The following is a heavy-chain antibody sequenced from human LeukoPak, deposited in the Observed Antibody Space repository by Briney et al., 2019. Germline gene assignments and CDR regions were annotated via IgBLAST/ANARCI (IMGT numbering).Heavy chain of an antibody. Sequence: ASVKVSCKASRYTFTGYYMHWVRQAPGQGLEWMGWINPNSGGTNYAQKFQGRVTMTRDTSISTAYMELSRLRSDDTAVYYCAREGGDTAMAQYYFDYWGQGTLVTVSS. CDR3: AREGGDTAMAQYYFDY. CDR1: RYTFTGYY. J-gene: IGHJ4*02. V-gene: IGHV1-2*02. CDR2: INPNSGGT. D-gene: IGHD5-18*01.